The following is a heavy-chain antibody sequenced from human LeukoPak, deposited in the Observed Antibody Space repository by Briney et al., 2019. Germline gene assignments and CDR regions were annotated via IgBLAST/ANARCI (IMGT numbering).Heavy chain of an antibody. J-gene: IGHJ6*02. Sequence: GGSLRLSCSASGFTFSSYAMHWVRQAPGKGLEYVSAISSNGGSTYYADSVKGRFTISGDNSKNTLYLQMSSLRAEDTAVYYCVKDLGGTGDGNYYYYGMDVWGQGTTVTVSS. CDR1: GFTFSSYA. V-gene: IGHV3-64D*06. CDR2: ISSNGGST. CDR3: VKDLGGTGDGNYYYYGMDV. D-gene: IGHD7-27*01.